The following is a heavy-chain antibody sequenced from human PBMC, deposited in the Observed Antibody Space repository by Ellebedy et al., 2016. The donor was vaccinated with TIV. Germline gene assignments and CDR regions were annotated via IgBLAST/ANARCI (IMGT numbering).Heavy chain of an antibody. CDR1: GGTFSSYA. J-gene: IGHJ3*02. CDR3: ARSDIVVVPAAMTDAFDI. V-gene: IGHV1-69*13. Sequence: SVKVSXXASGGTFSSYAISWVRQAPGQGLEWMGGIIPIFGTANYAQKFQGRVTITADESTSTAYMELSSLRSEDTAVYYCARSDIVVVPAAMTDAFDIWGQGTMVTVSS. CDR2: IIPIFGTA. D-gene: IGHD2-2*01.